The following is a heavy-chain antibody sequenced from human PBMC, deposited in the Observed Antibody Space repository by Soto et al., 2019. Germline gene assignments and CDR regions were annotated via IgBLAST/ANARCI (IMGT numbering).Heavy chain of an antibody. V-gene: IGHV4-34*01. J-gene: IGHJ5*02. D-gene: IGHD6-19*01. CDR1: GGSFSGYY. CDR3: ARALIAMASINWFDP. Sequence: SETLSLTCAVYGGSFSGYYWSWIRQPPGKGLEWIGEINHSGSTNYNPSLKSRVTISVDTSKNQFSLKLSSVTAADTAVYYCARALIAMASINWFDPWGQGTLVTVSS. CDR2: INHSGST.